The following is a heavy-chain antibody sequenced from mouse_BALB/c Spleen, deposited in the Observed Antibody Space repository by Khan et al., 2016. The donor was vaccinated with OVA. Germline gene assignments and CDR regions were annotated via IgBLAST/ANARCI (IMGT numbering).Heavy chain of an antibody. D-gene: IGHD2-12*01. J-gene: IGHJ3*01. Sequence: EVQLQESGPSLVKPSQTLSLTCSVTGDSITSGYWNRIRKFPGNKLEYMGYIIYTGYTYYNPSLKSRISITRHTSKNQYYLQLSSVTDEDTATYYCARSTYRYAFVYWGQGTLVTVSA. CDR1: GDSITSGY. CDR3: ARSTYRYAFVY. V-gene: IGHV3-8*02. CDR2: IIYTGYT.